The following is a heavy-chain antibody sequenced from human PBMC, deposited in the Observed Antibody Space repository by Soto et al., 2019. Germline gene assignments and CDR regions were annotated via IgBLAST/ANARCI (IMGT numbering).Heavy chain of an antibody. Sequence: QVQLVESGGGVVQPGRSLRLSCAASGFTFSNHGMHWVRQAPGKGLEWVARIYYDGSNEYYADSVKVRFTISRDSSKNTLYLQMNSLRAEDTAVYYCARGRGSGSFYQLDYWGQGTLVTVSS. D-gene: IGHD1-26*01. J-gene: IGHJ4*02. CDR3: ARGRGSGSFYQLDY. V-gene: IGHV3-33*01. CDR2: IYYDGSNE. CDR1: GFTFSNHG.